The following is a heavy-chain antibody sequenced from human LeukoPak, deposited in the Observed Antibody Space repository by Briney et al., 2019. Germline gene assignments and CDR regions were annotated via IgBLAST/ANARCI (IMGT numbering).Heavy chain of an antibody. V-gene: IGHV4-59*01. CDR2: IYYSGST. D-gene: IGHD4-11*01. J-gene: IGHJ5*02. CDR3: ARGPKSVPPPYRNNWFDP. Sequence: SETLSLTCTVSGGSISSYYWSWIRQPPGKGLEWIGYIYYSGSTNYNPSLKSRVTISVDTSKNQFSLKLSSVTAADTAVYYCARGPKSVPPPYRNNWFDPWGQGTLVTVSS. CDR1: GGSISSYY.